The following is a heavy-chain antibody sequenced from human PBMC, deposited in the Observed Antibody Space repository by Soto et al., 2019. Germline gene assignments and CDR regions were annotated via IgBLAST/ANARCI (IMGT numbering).Heavy chain of an antibody. D-gene: IGHD1-7*01. Sequence: SFTCTVSGGSISSGDYYWSWIRQPPGKCLEWIGYIYYSGSTYYNPSLKSRVTISVDTSKNQFSLKLSSVTAADTAVYYCARVGTGTTSFDYWGQGTLVTVSS. CDR1: GGSISSGDYY. CDR3: ARVGTGTTSFDY. J-gene: IGHJ4*02. V-gene: IGHV4-30-4*01. CDR2: IYYSGST.